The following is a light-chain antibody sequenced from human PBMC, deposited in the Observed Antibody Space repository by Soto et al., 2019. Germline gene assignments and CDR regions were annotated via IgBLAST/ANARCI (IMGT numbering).Light chain of an antibody. Sequence: EIVLPQSPGTLSLSPGERGTLSCRASQSVTSNYLAWYQQKPGQAPRLLIYGASSRGTGIPDRFGGSGSGTEFTLTISRLEPEDFAVYYCQQYGSSPLTFGQGTKVEIK. CDR3: QQYGSSPLT. CDR1: QSVTSNY. J-gene: IGKJ1*01. CDR2: GAS. V-gene: IGKV3-20*01.